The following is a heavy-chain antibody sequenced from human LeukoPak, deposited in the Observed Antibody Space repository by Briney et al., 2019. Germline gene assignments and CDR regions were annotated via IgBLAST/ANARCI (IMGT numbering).Heavy chain of an antibody. CDR3: ARGSTSDWPFDY. CDR1: GYTFTDYA. Sequence: ASVKVSCKASGYTFTDYAIHWVRQAPGQRLEWMGWINAGNGDTKYSQKFQGRVTIIRDTSASIVYMELSSLISEDTALYSCARGSTSDWPFDYWGQGTRVTVSS. V-gene: IGHV1-3*01. D-gene: IGHD2-2*01. J-gene: IGHJ4*02. CDR2: INAGNGDT.